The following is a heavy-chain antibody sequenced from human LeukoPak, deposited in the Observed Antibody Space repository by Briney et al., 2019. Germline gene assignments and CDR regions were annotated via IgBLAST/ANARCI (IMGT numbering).Heavy chain of an antibody. CDR2: VSYDGDKE. CDR1: GFTFNSYF. Sequence: GGSLRLSCAASGFTFNSYFMHWVRQAPGKGLEWLAIVSYDGDKEYYADSVKGRFTISRDNSKKILSLQMTSLRPEDTAVYFCARAVSGSYFDYWGQGTLVTVSS. J-gene: IGHJ4*02. CDR3: ARAVSGSYFDY. D-gene: IGHD1-26*01. V-gene: IGHV3-30-3*01.